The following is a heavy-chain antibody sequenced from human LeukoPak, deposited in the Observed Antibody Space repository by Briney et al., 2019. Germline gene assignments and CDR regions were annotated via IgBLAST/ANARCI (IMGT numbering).Heavy chain of an antibody. CDR1: GDSINSYY. V-gene: IGHV4-4*07. D-gene: IGHD3-22*01. Sequence: SETLSLTCTVSGDSINSYYWTWIRQPAGKGLEWMGRIYTSGSTNYNPSLKSRVTMSVDTSKNQFSLKLSSVTAADTAVYYCARDRYYYDSSGYSIFDYWGQGTLVTVSS. J-gene: IGHJ4*02. CDR3: ARDRYYYDSSGYSIFDY. CDR2: IYTSGST.